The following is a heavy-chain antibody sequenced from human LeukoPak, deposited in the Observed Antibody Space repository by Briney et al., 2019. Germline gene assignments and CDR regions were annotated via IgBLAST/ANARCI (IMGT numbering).Heavy chain of an antibody. V-gene: IGHV4-34*01. D-gene: IGHD3-16*01. CDR1: GGSFSGYY. CDR3: AGRNRFGAGFDY. J-gene: IGHJ4*02. CDR2: INHSGST. Sequence: SETLSLTCAVYGGSFSGYYWSWIRQPPGKGLEWIGEINHSGSTNYNPSLKSRVTISVDTSKNQFSLKLSSVTAADTAVYYCAGRNRFGAGFDYWGQGTLVTVSS.